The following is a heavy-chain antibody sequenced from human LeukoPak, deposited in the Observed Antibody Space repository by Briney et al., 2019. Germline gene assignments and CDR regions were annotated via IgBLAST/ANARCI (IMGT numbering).Heavy chain of an antibody. CDR1: GGTFSSYA. CDR3: ARDWKDIVVVPAAHGAYYYYMDV. J-gene: IGHJ6*03. Sequence: SVKVSCKASGGTFSSYAISWVRQAPGQGLEWMGGIIPIFGTANYAQKFQGRVMITADESTSTAYMELSSLRSEDTAVYYCARDWKDIVVVPAAHGAYYYYMDVWGKGTTVTVSS. CDR2: IIPIFGTA. V-gene: IGHV1-69*01. D-gene: IGHD2-2*01.